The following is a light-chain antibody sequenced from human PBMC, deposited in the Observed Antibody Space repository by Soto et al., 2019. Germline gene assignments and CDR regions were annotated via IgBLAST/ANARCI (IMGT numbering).Light chain of an antibody. CDR1: TGAVTNGHY. CDR2: DTT. Sequence: QAVVTQEPSLAVSPGGTVTLTCGSSTGAVTNGHYPDWFQQKPGQAPRTLIYDTTNKHSWTPARFSGSLLGGKAALTPSGAQPEDEADYYCLLSYSDTKVFGGGTKVTVL. V-gene: IGLV7-46*01. CDR3: LLSYSDTKV. J-gene: IGLJ3*02.